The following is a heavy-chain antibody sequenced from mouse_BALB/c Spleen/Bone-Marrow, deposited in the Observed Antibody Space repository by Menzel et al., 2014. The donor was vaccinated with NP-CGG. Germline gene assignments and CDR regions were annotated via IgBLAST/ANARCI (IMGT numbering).Heavy chain of an antibody. Sequence: VKVVESGAELARPGASVKMSCKASGYTFTSYTMHWVKQRPGQGLEWIGYINPSSGYANYNQKFKDEATLTADKSSSTAYMQLSSLTSEDSAVYYCARSGYYRSLFAYWGQGTLVTVSA. CDR3: ARSGYYRSLFAY. CDR1: GYTFTSYT. CDR2: INPSSGYA. J-gene: IGHJ3*01. V-gene: IGHV1-4*01. D-gene: IGHD2-14*01.